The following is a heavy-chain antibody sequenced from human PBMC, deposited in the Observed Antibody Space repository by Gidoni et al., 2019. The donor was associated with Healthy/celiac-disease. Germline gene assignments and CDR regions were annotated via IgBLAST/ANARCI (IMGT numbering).Heavy chain of an antibody. D-gene: IGHD6-19*01. CDR1: AGSFSGYY. CDR2: INHSGST. V-gene: IGHV4-34*01. J-gene: IGHJ4*02. CDR3: ARGIAVAGNTFDY. Sequence: QVPLQQWGAGLLKPSETLSLTCGVYAGSFSGYYWSWIRQPPGKGLEWIGEINHSGSTNYNPSLKSRVTISVDTSKTQFSLKLSSVTAADTAVYYCARGIAVAGNTFDYWGQGTLVTVSS.